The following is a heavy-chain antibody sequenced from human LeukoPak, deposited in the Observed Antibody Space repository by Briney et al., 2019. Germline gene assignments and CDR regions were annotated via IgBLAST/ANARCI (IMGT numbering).Heavy chain of an antibody. CDR2: ISAYNGNT. D-gene: IGHD3-16*02. CDR3: ARDFLYVWGSYRHSWFDP. V-gene: IGHV1-18*01. J-gene: IGHJ5*02. CDR1: GYTFTSYG. Sequence: ASVKVSCKASGYTFTSYGISWVRQAPGQGLEWVGWISAYNGNTNYAQKLQGRVTMTTDTSTSTAYMELRSLRSDDTAVYYCARDFLYVWGSYRHSWFDPWGQGTLVTVSS.